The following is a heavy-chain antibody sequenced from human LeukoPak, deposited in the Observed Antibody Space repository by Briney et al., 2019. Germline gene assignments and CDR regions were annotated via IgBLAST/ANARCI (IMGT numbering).Heavy chain of an antibody. CDR2: INHSGST. Sequence: SETLSLTCAVYGGSFSGYYWSWIRQPPGKGLEWIGEINHSGSTNYNPSLKSRVTISVDTSKNQFSLKLSSVTAADTAVYYCARGAAPGDYYYYGMDVWGQGPTVTVSS. CDR1: GGSFSGYY. J-gene: IGHJ6*02. CDR3: ARGAAPGDYYYYGMDV. V-gene: IGHV4-34*01. D-gene: IGHD6-13*01.